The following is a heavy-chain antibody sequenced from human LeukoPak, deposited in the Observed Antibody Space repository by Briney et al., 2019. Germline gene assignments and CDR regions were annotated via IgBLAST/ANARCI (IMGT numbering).Heavy chain of an antibody. CDR2: ISAYNGNT. J-gene: IGHJ3*02. CDR1: GYTFTSYG. CDR3: PRGLSGSYSPDAFDI. D-gene: IGHD1-26*01. Sequence: ASVKVSCKASGYTFTSYGISWVRQAPGQGPEWMGWISAYNGNTNYAQKLQGRVTMTTDTSTSTAYMELRSLRSDDTAVYYCPRGLSGSYSPDAFDIWGQGTMVTVSS. V-gene: IGHV1-18*01.